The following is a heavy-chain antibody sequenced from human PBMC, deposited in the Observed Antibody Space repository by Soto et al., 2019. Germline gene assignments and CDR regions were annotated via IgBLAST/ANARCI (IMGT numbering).Heavy chain of an antibody. D-gene: IGHD5-12*01. J-gene: IGHJ4*02. V-gene: IGHV3-64*01. CDR1: GFNFSSYA. Sequence: EVQRVESGGGLVQPGGSLRLSCAASGFNFSSYAMHWVRQAPGKGLEYVSDISSNGGSTYYANSVKGRFTISRDNSKNTLYRQMGSLSAEDMAVYYRARRGYSGYEIAYWGQGTLVTVSS. CDR2: ISSNGGST. CDR3: ARRGYSGYEIAY.